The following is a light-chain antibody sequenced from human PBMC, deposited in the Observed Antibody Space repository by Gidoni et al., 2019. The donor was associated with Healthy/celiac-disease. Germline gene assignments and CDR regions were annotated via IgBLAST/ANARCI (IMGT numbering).Light chain of an antibody. J-gene: IGKJ4*01. V-gene: IGKV1-39*01. CDR3: QQRVEGLT. CDR2: AAS. Sequence: DIQMTQSPSSLSASVGDRVTITCRASQSISSYLNWYQQKPGKAPKLLIYAASSLQSGVPSRFSGSGSGTDFTLTISSLQPEDFATYYCQQRVEGLTFXGXTKVXIK. CDR1: QSISSY.